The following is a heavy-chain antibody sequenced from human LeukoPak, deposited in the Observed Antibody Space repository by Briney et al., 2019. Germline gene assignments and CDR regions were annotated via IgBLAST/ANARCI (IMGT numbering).Heavy chain of an antibody. J-gene: IGHJ4*02. V-gene: IGHV3-48*01. CDR2: ITSNSNAI. CDR1: GFTFSSYS. Sequence: HAGGSLRLSCAASGFTFSSYSIYWVRQAPGKGLEWVSYITSNSNAIYYANSVKGRFTISRDNAKNSLYLQMNSLRAEDTAVYYCARGTYHYDSSGYYEFDYWGQGTLVTVSS. CDR3: ARGTYHYDSSGYYEFDY. D-gene: IGHD3-22*01.